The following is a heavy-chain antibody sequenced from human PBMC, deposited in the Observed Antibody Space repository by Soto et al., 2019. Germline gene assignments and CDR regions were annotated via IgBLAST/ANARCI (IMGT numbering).Heavy chain of an antibody. CDR2: IFYIGST. CDR1: GGSISSYY. D-gene: IGHD6-13*01. Sequence: LSLTCTVSGGSISSYYWSWIRQPPGKGLEWIGYIFYIGSTNYNPSLKSRVTISVDASKNHFSLKLTSVTAADTAVYYCARLPYSSSWYFDYWGQGILVTVSS. J-gene: IGHJ4*02. CDR3: ARLPYSSSWYFDY. V-gene: IGHV4-59*08.